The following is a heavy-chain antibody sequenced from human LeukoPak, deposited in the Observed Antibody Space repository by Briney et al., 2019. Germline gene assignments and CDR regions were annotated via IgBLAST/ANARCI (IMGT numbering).Heavy chain of an antibody. CDR1: GFTSSSYG. V-gene: IGHV3-30*18. CDR2: ISYDGSNK. Sequence: GGSLRLSCAASGFTSSSYGMHWVRQAPGKGLEWVAVISYDGSNKYYADSVKGRFTISRDNSKNTLYLQMNSLRAEDTAVYYCAKDRYYYDSSGYFDYWGQGTLVTVSS. CDR3: AKDRYYYDSSGYFDY. D-gene: IGHD3-22*01. J-gene: IGHJ4*02.